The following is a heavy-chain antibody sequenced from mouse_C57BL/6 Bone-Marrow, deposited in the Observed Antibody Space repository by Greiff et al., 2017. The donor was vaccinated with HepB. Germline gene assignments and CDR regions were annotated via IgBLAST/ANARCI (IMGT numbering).Heavy chain of an antibody. J-gene: IGHJ1*03. D-gene: IGHD1-1*01. Sequence: EVQLVESGGGLVQPGGSMKLSCVASGFTFSNYWMNWVRQSPEKGLEWVAQIRLKSDNYATHYAESVKGRFTISRDDSKSSVYLQMNNLRAEDTGIYYCTAEYYGSSLYWYFDVWGTGTTVTVSS. CDR1: GFTFSNYW. CDR2: IRLKSDNYAT. V-gene: IGHV6-3*01. CDR3: TAEYYGSSLYWYFDV.